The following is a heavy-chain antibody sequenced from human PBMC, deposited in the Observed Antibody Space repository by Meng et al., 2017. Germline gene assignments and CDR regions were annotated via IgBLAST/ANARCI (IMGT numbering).Heavy chain of an antibody. V-gene: IGHV3-30*04. J-gene: IGHJ4*02. CDR1: GFTFSGHA. Sequence: GESLKISCAASGFTFSGHAMTWVRQAPGKGLEWVAVISYDGSNKYYADSVKGRFTISRDNSKNTLYLQMNSLRAEDTAVYYCARDSYSSGWTFDYWGQGTLVTVSS. D-gene: IGHD6-19*01. CDR2: ISYDGSNK. CDR3: ARDSYSSGWTFDY.